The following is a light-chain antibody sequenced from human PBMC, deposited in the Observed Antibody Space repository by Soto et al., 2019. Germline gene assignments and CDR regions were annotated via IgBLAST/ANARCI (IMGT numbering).Light chain of an antibody. CDR3: QQYKNWPWT. CDR2: SAS. CDR1: QSISDT. V-gene: IGKV3-15*01. J-gene: IGKJ1*01. Sequence: EVMMTQSPSTLSVTTGGRATLSCRASQSISDTLAWYQQKPGQAPRLLIYSASRRATGFPGRFSGSGSGTDFTLTISSLQSEDLAVYYCQQYKNWPWTFGQGTKVDIK.